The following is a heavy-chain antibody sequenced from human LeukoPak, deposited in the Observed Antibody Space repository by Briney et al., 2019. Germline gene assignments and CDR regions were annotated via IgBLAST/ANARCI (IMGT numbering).Heavy chain of an antibody. D-gene: IGHD5-24*01. CDR1: GYIFDDYG. CDR3: VRLGRDGYTYGAAY. V-gene: IGHV3-20*04. Sequence: PGGSLRLSCAGSGYIFDDYGMRWVRHAPGKGLEWVAGINWNGGSRGYAASVKGRCTISRDNAKTALYLEMNSLRVEDTAFYYCVRLGRDGYTYGAAYWGQGALVTVSS. J-gene: IGHJ1*01. CDR2: INWNGGSR.